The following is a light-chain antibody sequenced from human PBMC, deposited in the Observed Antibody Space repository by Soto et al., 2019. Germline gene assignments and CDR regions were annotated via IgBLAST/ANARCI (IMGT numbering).Light chain of an antibody. Sequence: EIVMTQSPATLSVSPGERATLSCRASQSVSSNLAWYQQKPGQAPRLLIYDTSNRATGIPARFSGSGSGTDFTLTISSLEPEDFAVYYCQQRANWRITFGQGTRLDIK. CDR3: QQRANWRIT. V-gene: IGKV3-11*01. J-gene: IGKJ5*01. CDR2: DTS. CDR1: QSVSSN.